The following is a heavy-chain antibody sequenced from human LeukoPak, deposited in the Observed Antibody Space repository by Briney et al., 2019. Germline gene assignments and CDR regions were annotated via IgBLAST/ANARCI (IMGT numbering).Heavy chain of an antibody. J-gene: IGHJ4*02. Sequence: SETLSLTCTVSGGSISSSSYYWGWIRQPPGKGLEWIGSIYYSGSTYYNPSLKSRVTISVDTSKNQFSLKLSSVTAADTAVHYCASLRYAPIGWGQGTLVTVSS. V-gene: IGHV4-39*07. D-gene: IGHD2-8*01. CDR2: IYYSGST. CDR1: GGSISSSSYY. CDR3: ASLRYAPIG.